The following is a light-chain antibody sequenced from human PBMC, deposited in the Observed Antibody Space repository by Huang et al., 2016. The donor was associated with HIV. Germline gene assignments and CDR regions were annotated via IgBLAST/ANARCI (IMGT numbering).Light chain of an antibody. CDR3: QQYDNWART. Sequence: DIVMRQSPATLSASPGERATLSCTASQSVSSNLAWYQQKPGQRPRLLIYGASARATGIPARFSGSGSETDFTLTISSLQSEEFALYYCQQYDNWARTFGQGTKVEF. J-gene: IGKJ1*01. CDR1: QSVSSN. V-gene: IGKV3-15*01. CDR2: GAS.